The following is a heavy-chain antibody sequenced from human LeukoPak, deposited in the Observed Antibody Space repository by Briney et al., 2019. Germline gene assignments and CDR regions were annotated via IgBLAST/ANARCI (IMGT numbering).Heavy chain of an antibody. CDR1: GFTFSSYS. V-gene: IGHV3-48*02. Sequence: PGGSLRLSCAASGFTFSSYSMNWVRQAPGKGLEWVSYISSSISTMYYADSVKGRFTISRDNAKNSLHLQMNSLRDEDTAVYYCAKDAEYQLLTYAFDIWGQGTMVTVSS. CDR2: ISSSISTM. J-gene: IGHJ3*02. CDR3: AKDAEYQLLTYAFDI. D-gene: IGHD2-2*01.